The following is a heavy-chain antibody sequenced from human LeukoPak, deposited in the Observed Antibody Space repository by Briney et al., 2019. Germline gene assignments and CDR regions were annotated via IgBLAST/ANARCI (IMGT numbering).Heavy chain of an antibody. CDR3: AKGNSVGGDYYYYGMDV. V-gene: IGHV3-21*01. Sequence: GGSLRLSCAASGFTFSSYSMNWVRQAPGKGLEWVSSISSSSSYIYYADSVKGRFTISRDNAKNSLYLQMNSLRAEDTAVYYCAKGNSVGGDYYYYGMDVWGQGTTVTVSS. CDR2: ISSSSSYI. D-gene: IGHD4-23*01. J-gene: IGHJ6*02. CDR1: GFTFSSYS.